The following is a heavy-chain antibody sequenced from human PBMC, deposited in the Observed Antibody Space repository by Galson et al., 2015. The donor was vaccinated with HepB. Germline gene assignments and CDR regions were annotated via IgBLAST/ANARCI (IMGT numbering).Heavy chain of an antibody. D-gene: IGHD3-22*01. J-gene: IGHJ5*02. V-gene: IGHV1-69*13. Sequence: SVKVYCKASGGTFSSYAISWVRQAPGQGLEWMGGIIPIFGTANYAQKFQGRVTITADESTSTAYMELSSLRSEDTAVYYCARDLPYYYDSSGYLSGWFDPWGQGTLVTVSS. CDR3: ARDLPYYYDSSGYLSGWFDP. CDR2: IIPIFGTA. CDR1: GGTFSSYA.